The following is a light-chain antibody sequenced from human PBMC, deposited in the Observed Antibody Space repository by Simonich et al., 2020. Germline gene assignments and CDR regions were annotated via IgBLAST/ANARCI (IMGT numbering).Light chain of an antibody. CDR3: QQYYSTPYT. J-gene: IGKJ2*01. V-gene: IGKV4-1*01. Sequence: DIVMTQSPDSLAVSLGERATINCKSSQSVLYSSNNKNYLAWYQRKPGQPPKLLIYWAATREAGVPDRFSGSGSWTDFTRTISSLQAEDVAVYYCQQYYSTPYTFGQGTKLEIK. CDR1: QSVLYSSNNKNY. CDR2: WAA.